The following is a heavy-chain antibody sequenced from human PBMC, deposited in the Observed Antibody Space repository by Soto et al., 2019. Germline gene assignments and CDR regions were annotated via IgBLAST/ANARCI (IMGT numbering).Heavy chain of an antibody. J-gene: IGHJ4*02. CDR2: ISGSDGKT. CDR3: AKTFLARYCSSSICYDPADYFDY. D-gene: IGHD2-2*01. Sequence: DVRLAESGGGLVQPGGSLRLSCTTSGFSFASFAMTWVRQAPGKGLEWVATISGSDGKTYYADSVKGRFSISRDTSKSTLYLQMNSLRAEDTAVYYCAKTFLARYCSSSICYDPADYFDYWGQGTLVTVSS. V-gene: IGHV3-23*04. CDR1: GFSFASFA.